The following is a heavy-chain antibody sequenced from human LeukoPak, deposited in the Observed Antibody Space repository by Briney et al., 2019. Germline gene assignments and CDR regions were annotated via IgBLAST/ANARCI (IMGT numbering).Heavy chain of an antibody. J-gene: IGHJ4*02. CDR3: AGGQMFTSGGFDN. V-gene: IGHV3-23*01. CDR2: ISGSGDST. D-gene: IGHD6-19*01. CDR1: GFTFSDYS. Sequence: GGSLRLSCTASGFTFSDYSMTWVRQAPGKGLEWVSAISGSGDSTYYADSVKGRFTISRDNSKNMVYLQMNSLRAEDTALYYCAGGQMFTSGGFDNWGQGALVTVSS.